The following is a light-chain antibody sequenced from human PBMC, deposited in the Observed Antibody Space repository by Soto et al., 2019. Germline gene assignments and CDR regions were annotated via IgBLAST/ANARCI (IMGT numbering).Light chain of an antibody. J-gene: IGLJ1*01. CDR2: EVS. Sequence: QSVLTQPASVSGSPGQSITISCAGTASDTGGYAYVSWYQQHPGKAPKVMIYEVSNRPSGVSNRFSGSRSGNTASLTISGLQAEDEADYYCGSWDSSLSAYVFGTGTKVTV. CDR3: GSWDSSLSAYV. V-gene: IGLV2-14*01. CDR1: ASDTGGYAY.